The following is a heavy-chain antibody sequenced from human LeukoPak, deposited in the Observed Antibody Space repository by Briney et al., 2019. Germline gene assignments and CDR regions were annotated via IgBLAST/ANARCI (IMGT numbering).Heavy chain of an antibody. CDR3: ARDLRKNSYFDY. V-gene: IGHV3-33*08. CDR1: GFTFSTYA. Sequence: GGSLRLSCAASGFTFSTYAMHWVRQAPGKGLEWVAIIYFDGNTIYYADSVKGRFTISRDNSKNTLYLQMNGLRAEDTAVYYCARDLRKNSYFDYWGQGTLVTVSS. J-gene: IGHJ4*02. CDR2: IYFDGNTI. D-gene: IGHD1-7*01.